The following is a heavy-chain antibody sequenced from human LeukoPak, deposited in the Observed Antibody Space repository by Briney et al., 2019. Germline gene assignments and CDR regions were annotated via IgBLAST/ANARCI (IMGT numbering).Heavy chain of an antibody. D-gene: IGHD3-16*01. CDR3: ATDHRLGFYFDY. V-gene: IGHV1-24*01. CDR2: FDPEDGET. J-gene: IGHJ4*02. Sequence: GALVKVSCKVSGYTLTELSMHWVRQAPGKGLEWMGGFDPEDGETIYAQKFQGRVTMTEDTSTDTAYMELSSLRSEDTAVYYCATDHRLGFYFDYWGQGTLVTVSS. CDR1: GYTLTELS.